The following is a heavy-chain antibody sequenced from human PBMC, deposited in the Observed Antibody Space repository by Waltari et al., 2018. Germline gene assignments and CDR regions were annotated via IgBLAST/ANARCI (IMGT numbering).Heavy chain of an antibody. CDR2: VSAHNGNT. CDR3: ATAVGGNMEFDN. D-gene: IGHD6-19*01. J-gene: IGHJ5*02. CDR1: VYTFSTYG. V-gene: IGHV1-18*01. Sequence: QVHLVQSGAEVKKPGASVKVSCKAPVYTFSTYGITGVRQAPGQGLEWMGWVSAHNGNTNHAQKFQDRVTLTTDTSTNTAYMELKSLTSDDTAVYYCATAVGGNMEFDNWGQGTLVTVSS.